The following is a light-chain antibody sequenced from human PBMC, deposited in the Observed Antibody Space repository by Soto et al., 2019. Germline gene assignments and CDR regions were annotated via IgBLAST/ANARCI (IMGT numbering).Light chain of an antibody. CDR3: NSYTTKSTYV. J-gene: IGLJ1*01. V-gene: IGLV2-14*01. CDR1: SSDVGAYNY. CDR2: DVT. Sequence: QSVLTQPASVSGSPGQSITISCTGTSSDVGAYNYVSWYQQRPGKAPKLMIYDVTNRPSGVSARFSGSKSGNTASLTISGLQADDEADYYCNSYTTKSTYVFGTGTKVTVL.